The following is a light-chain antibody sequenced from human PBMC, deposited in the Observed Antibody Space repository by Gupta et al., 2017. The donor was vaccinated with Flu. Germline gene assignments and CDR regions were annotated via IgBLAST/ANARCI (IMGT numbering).Light chain of an antibody. V-gene: IGLV2-14*01. CDR1: SSDVGGYNY. J-gene: IGLJ1*01. Sequence: QSALTHPASVSGSPGQSITISCTGTSSDVGGYNYVSGYQQHPGKAPKLMIYEVSNRPAGVSNCFSGFKSGNTASLIISGRQAEDEADYYCSSYTSSSTRVFGTGIKVTVL. CDR2: EVS. CDR3: SSYTSSSTRV.